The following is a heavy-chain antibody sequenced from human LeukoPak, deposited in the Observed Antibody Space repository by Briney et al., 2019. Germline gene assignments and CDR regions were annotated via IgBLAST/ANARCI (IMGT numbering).Heavy chain of an antibody. D-gene: IGHD3-22*01. V-gene: IGHV4-59*08. J-gene: IGHJ4*02. Sequence: SETLSLTCTVSGGSISSYYWSWLRQPPGKGLEWIGYIYYSGSTNYNPSLKSRVTISVDTSKNQFSLKLSSVTAADTAVYYCARLSGYSPDYWGQGTLVTVSS. CDR3: ARLSGYSPDY. CDR2: IYYSGST. CDR1: GGSISSYY.